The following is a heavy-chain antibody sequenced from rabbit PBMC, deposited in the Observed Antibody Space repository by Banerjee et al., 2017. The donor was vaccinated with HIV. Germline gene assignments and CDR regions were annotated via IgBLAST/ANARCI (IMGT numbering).Heavy chain of an antibody. D-gene: IGHD6-1*01. J-gene: IGHJ4*01. CDR2: IDTGSGSA. V-gene: IGHV1S40*01. CDR1: GIDFSDYYY. Sequence: QSLEESGGDLVKPGASLTFTCTASGIDFSDYYYMCWVRQAPGKGLEWIGCIDTGSGSAYYASWVISQFTISKTSSTTVTLQMTSLTAADTATYFCARDRYYSYGHPGYGFNLWGPGTLVTVS. CDR3: ARDRYYSYGHPGYGFNL.